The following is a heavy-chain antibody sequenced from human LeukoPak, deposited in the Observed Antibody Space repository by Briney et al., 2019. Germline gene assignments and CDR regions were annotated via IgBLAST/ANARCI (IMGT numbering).Heavy chain of an antibody. CDR3: ATLEGVAAGPLSGMDV. D-gene: IGHD6-13*01. CDR2: ISGSGGST. CDR1: GFTFSSYA. J-gene: IGHJ6*02. V-gene: IGHV3-23*01. Sequence: GSLRLSCAASGFTFSSYAMSWVRQAPGKGLEWVSAISGSGGSTYYADSVKGRFTISRDNSKNTLYLQMNSLRAEDTAVYYCATLEGVAAGPLSGMDVWGQGTTVTVSS.